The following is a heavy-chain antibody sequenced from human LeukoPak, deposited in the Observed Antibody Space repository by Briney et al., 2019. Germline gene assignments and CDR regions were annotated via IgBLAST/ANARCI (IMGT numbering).Heavy chain of an antibody. CDR1: GFTFSGSA. D-gene: IGHD2-2*01. CDR3: TRQGGCSSTSCYNYYYYGMDV. CDR2: IRSKANSYAT. Sequence: GGSLRLSCAASGFTFSGSAMHWVRQASGKGLEWVGRIRSKANSYATAYAASVKGRFTISRDDSKNTAYLQMNSLKTEDTAVYYCTRQGGCSSTSCYNYYYYGMDVWGQGTTVTVSS. V-gene: IGHV3-73*01. J-gene: IGHJ6*02.